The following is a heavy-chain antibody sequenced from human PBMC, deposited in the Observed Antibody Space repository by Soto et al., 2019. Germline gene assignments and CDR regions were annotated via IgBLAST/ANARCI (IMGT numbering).Heavy chain of an antibody. CDR2: IFSSGST. D-gene: IGHD5-12*01. V-gene: IGHV4-4*07. CDR3: ARQGSYSAYNFAHGIQLWSFDF. CDR1: GGSINTFY. Sequence: SETLSLTCTVSGGSINTFYWSWVRQPAGKXLEWIGRIFSSGSTSFNPSLESRVAMSVDTSKNHFSLNLSSVTAADMAVYYCARQGSYSAYNFAHGIQLWSFDFWGQGALVTVSS. J-gene: IGHJ4*02.